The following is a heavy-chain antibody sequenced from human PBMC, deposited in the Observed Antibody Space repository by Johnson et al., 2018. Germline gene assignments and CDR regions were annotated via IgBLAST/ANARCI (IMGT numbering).Heavy chain of an antibody. D-gene: IGHD3-9*01. CDR1: GFTFDDYA. Sequence: VQSGRSLRLSCAASGFTFDDYAMHWVRQAPGRGLEWVSCNSCISGTIGYADSVKGRFPISRDNAKNSLYLQMKVLGAGDTAFYYCARDESEHTSGYFGYWGQGTLVTVSS. CDR3: ARDESEHTSGYFGY. J-gene: IGHJ4*02. V-gene: IGHV3-9*01. CDR2: NSCISGTI.